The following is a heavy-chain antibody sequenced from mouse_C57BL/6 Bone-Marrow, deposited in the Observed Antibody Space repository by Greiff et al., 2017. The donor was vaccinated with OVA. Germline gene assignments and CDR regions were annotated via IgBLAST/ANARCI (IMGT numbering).Heavy chain of an antibody. J-gene: IGHJ4*01. CDR1: GFTFSDYG. CDR3: ARFGYDYAMDY. Sequence: EVQGVESGGGLVKPGGSLKLSCAASGFTFSDYGMHWVRQAPEKGLEWVAYISSGSSTIYYADTVKGRFTISRDNAKNTLILQMTSLRSEDTAMYYCARFGYDYAMDYWGQGTSVTVSS. D-gene: IGHD2-2*01. V-gene: IGHV5-17*01. CDR2: ISSGSSTI.